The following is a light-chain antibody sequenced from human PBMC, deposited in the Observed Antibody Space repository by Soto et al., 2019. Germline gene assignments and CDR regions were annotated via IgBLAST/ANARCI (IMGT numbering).Light chain of an antibody. J-gene: IGKJ1*01. Sequence: DIQMTQSPSSLSASVGDRVTITCRASQTVSTYLNWYQQELGKAPKLLIYAASTLQSGVPSRFSGRGSGTYFTLTISTLPPEDIATYYCQQSSSTPRTFGQGTKVEIK. CDR3: QQSSSTPRT. CDR1: QTVSTY. V-gene: IGKV1-39*01. CDR2: AAS.